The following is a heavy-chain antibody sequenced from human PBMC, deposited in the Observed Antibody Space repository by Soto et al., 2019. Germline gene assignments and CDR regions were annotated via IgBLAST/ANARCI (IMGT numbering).Heavy chain of an antibody. CDR3: AREDGVVGSSSAFDH. Sequence: EVQVVESGGGLVQPGGSLRLSCVFFGFTFSTYTMNWVRQAPGKGLEWVSSINGRSNYVYYADSVKGRFTISRDNAKNSLYLQMNRLRAEDTAIYYCAREDGVVGSSSAFDHWGLGTLVTVSS. J-gene: IGHJ4*02. V-gene: IGHV3-21*01. CDR2: INGRSNYV. CDR1: GFTFSTYT. D-gene: IGHD1-26*01.